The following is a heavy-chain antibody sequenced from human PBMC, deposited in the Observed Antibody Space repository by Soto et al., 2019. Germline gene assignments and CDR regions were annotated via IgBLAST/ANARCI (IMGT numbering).Heavy chain of an antibody. CDR2: ISAYNGNT. CDR3: ARVTIFGVVPRPYAYGMDV. CDR1: GYTFTSYG. V-gene: IGHV1-18*01. Sequence: QVQLVQSGAEVKKPGASVKVSCKASGYTFTSYGISWVRQAPGRGLEWMGWISAYNGNTNYAQKLQGRVTMTTDTSTSTAYMELRSLRSDDTAVYYCARVTIFGVVPRPYAYGMDVWGQGTTVTVSS. J-gene: IGHJ6*02. D-gene: IGHD3-3*01.